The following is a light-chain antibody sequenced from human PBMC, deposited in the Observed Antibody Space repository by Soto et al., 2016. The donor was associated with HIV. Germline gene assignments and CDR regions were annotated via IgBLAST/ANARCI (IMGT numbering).Light chain of an antibody. CDR3: NSRDNSGNHYV. J-gene: IGLJ1*01. Sequence: SSELTQDPAVSVALGQTVRITCQGDSLRIYYASWYQQKPGQAPLLIFYGKNNRPSGIPDRFSGSTSGNTASLTIAGAQAEDEADYYCNSRDNSGNHYVFGTGTKVTVL. CDR1: SLRIYY. V-gene: IGLV3-19*01. CDR2: GKN.